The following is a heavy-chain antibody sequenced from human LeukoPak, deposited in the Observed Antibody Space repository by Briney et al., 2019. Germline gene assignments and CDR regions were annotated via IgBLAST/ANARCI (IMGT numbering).Heavy chain of an antibody. D-gene: IGHD1-7*01. CDR1: GYSISSGYY. J-gene: IGHJ4*02. V-gene: IGHV4-38-2*02. CDR2: IYYSGST. CDR3: ARRAPENYRFDY. Sequence: PSETLSLTCTVSGYSISSGYYWGWIRQPPGKGLEWIGYIYYSGSTYYNPSLKSRVTISVDTSKNQFSLKLSSVTAADTAVYYCARRAPENYRFDYWGQGTLVTVSS.